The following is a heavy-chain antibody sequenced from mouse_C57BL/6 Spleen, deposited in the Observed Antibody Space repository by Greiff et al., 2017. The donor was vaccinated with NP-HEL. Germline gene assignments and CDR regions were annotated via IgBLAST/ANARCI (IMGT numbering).Heavy chain of an antibody. CDR1: GYAFTNYL. CDR2: INPGSGGT. Sequence: VQLQQSGAELVRPGTSVKVSCKASGYAFTNYLIEWVKQRPGQGLEWIGVINPGSGGTNYNEKFKGKATLTADKSSSTAYMQLSSLTSEDSAVYFCAISEVITTVVATKGFAYWGQGTLVTVSA. D-gene: IGHD1-1*01. V-gene: IGHV1-54*01. J-gene: IGHJ3*01. CDR3: AISEVITTVVATKGFAY.